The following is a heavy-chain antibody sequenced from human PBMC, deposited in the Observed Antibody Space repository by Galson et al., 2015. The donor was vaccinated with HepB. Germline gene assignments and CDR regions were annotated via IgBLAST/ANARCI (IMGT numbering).Heavy chain of an antibody. J-gene: IGHJ6*02. CDR1: GYTFTSYG. CDR3: ARAGYCRGGSCHSGYYYSGMDV. Sequence: SVKVSCKASGYTFTSYGISWVRQAPGQGLEWMGWISAYNGNTNYAQKLQGRVTMTTDTSTSTAYMELRSLRSDDTAVYYCARAGYCRGGSCHSGYYYSGMDVWGQGTTVTVSS. V-gene: IGHV1-18*04. D-gene: IGHD2-15*01. CDR2: ISAYNGNT.